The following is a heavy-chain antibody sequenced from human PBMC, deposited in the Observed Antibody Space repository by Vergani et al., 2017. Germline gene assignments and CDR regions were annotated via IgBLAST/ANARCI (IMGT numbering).Heavy chain of an antibody. Sequence: RLVQSGGGLAHPGGSLRLSCAASGFPVSGFAFSTYAMIWVRQAPGKGLLWVSGISATGDENTDYADSVKGRFNISRDNSKSTLFLQMNGLTSEVTAIYYCAHCANSVPRLPGYWGQGALVAGSS. D-gene: IGHD2-21*01. CDR1: GFPVSGFAFSTYA. V-gene: IGHV3-23*04. CDR3: AHCANSVPRLPGY. CDR2: ISATGDENT. J-gene: IGHJ4*02.